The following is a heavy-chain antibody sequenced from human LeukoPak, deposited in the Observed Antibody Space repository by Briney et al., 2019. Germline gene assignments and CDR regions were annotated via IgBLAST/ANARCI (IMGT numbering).Heavy chain of an antibody. J-gene: IGHJ4*02. CDR1: GFIFSNYG. D-gene: IGHD6-19*01. Sequence: GESLRLSCEGSGFIFSNYGMHWVRQAPGKGLEWVALIWYDGKTKFHADSVKGRFTISRDNSGNTLFLQMSSLRVEDTAIYYCAREWGRIAVAGGPGYWGQGALVTVSS. CDR3: AREWGRIAVAGGPGY. CDR2: IWYDGKTK. V-gene: IGHV3-33*01.